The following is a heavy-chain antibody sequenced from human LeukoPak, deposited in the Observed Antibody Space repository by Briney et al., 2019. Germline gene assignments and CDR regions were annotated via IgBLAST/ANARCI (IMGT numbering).Heavy chain of an antibody. D-gene: IGHD3-3*01. CDR1: GGTFSSYA. J-gene: IGHJ4*02. Sequence: ASVKVSCKASGGTFSSYAINWVRQATGQGLEWMGWMNPNSGNTGYAQKFQGRVTMTRNTSISTAYMELSSLRSEDTAVYYCARGEQYYDFWSGYYSPGDYWGQGTLVTVSS. CDR3: ARGEQYYDFWSGYYSPGDY. CDR2: MNPNSGNT. V-gene: IGHV1-8*02.